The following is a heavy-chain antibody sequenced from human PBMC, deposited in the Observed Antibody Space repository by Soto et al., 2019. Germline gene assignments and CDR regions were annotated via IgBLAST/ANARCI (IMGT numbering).Heavy chain of an antibody. D-gene: IGHD2-2*01. J-gene: IGHJ6*03. CDR3: ARGSGIVVVPAAMLYYYYMDV. V-gene: IGHV1-8*01. Sequence: QVQLVQSGAEVKKPGASVKVSCKASGYTFTSYDINWVRQATGQGLEWMGWMNPNSGNTGYAQKFQGRVTMTRNTSISTAYMELSSLRSEDTAVYYCARGSGIVVVPAAMLYYYYMDVWGKGTTVTVSS. CDR2: MNPNSGNT. CDR1: GYTFTSYD.